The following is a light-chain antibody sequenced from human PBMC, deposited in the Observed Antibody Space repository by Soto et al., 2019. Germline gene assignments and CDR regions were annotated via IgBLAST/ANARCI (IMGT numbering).Light chain of an antibody. Sequence: QSVLTQPPSASGTPGQRVTISCSGSSSNIGSNTVNWYQQLPGTAPQLLIYSNNQRPSGVPDRFSGSKSGASASLAISGLQSEDEADYYCAAWDDSLNGYVFGTGPKLTVL. CDR1: SSNIGSNT. CDR3: AAWDDSLNGYV. J-gene: IGLJ1*01. V-gene: IGLV1-44*01. CDR2: SNN.